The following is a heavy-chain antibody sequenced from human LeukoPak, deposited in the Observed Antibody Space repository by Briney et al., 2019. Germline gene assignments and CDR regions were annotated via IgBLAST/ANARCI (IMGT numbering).Heavy chain of an antibody. D-gene: IGHD2-15*01. Sequence: PGGSLRLSCAASGFTFSSYAMNWVRQAPGKGLEWLSYISSSSSVIYYADSVKGRFTISRDNAKNSLYLQMSSLRAEDTAVYYCARGPLGYCSGGSCREDDYWGQGTLVTVSS. CDR1: GFTFSSYA. J-gene: IGHJ4*02. CDR2: ISSSSSVI. V-gene: IGHV3-48*01. CDR3: ARGPLGYCSGGSCREDDY.